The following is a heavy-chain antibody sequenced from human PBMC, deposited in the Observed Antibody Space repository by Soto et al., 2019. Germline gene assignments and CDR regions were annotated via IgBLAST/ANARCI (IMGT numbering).Heavy chain of an antibody. CDR2: INPYSGGA. Sequence: ASVKVSCKASGYTFTDYFIHWVRQAPGQGLEWIGWINPYSGGADLSQKFQGRVTMTGDTSTSTVYMELSSLRSEDTAVYYCARGEKIAVAGKLSVFDIWGQGTMVTVSS. CDR1: GYTFTDYF. D-gene: IGHD6-19*01. J-gene: IGHJ3*02. CDR3: ARGEKIAVAGKLSVFDI. V-gene: IGHV1-2*02.